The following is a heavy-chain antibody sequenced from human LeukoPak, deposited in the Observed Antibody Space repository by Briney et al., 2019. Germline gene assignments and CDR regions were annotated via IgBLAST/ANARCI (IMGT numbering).Heavy chain of an antibody. D-gene: IGHD3-16*01. CDR2: IWYDGSNK. Sequence: GGSLRLSCAASGFTFSSYGMHWVRQAPGKRLKWVAVIWYDGSNKYYADSVKGRFTISRDNSKNTLYLQMNSLRAEDTAVYYCARDGGNPNWFDPWGQGTLVTVSS. CDR3: ARDGGNPNWFDP. V-gene: IGHV3-33*01. J-gene: IGHJ5*02. CDR1: GFTFSSYG.